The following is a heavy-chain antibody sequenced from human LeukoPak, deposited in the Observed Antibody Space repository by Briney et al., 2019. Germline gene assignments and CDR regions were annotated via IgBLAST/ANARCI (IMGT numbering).Heavy chain of an antibody. CDR2: IGSSGTYI. CDR3: ARDLVGATTSDY. D-gene: IGHD1-26*01. CDR1: GFSFSSYS. V-gene: IGHV3-21*01. Sequence: GGSLRLSCAASGFSFSSYSMNWVRQAPGKGLEWVSSIGSSGTYIYYADSVKGRFTISRDNAKNSLYLQMNSLRAEDTAVYYCARDLVGATTSDYWGQGTLVTVSS. J-gene: IGHJ4*02.